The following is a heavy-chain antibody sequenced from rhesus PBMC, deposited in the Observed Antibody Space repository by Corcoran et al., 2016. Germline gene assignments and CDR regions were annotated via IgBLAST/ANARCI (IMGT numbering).Heavy chain of an antibody. Sequence: QLQLQESGPGLVKPSETLSLTCAVSGYSISSGNGWSWIIQPPGKGMEWIGYISYSGSTYYNPSLKSRVTISTDTSKNQFSFKLSSMTAADTAVYYCAREPRGAAALFWGQGVLVTVSS. CDR1: GYSISSGNG. CDR3: AREPRGAAALF. J-gene: IGHJ4*01. CDR2: ISYSGST. D-gene: IGHD6-25*01. V-gene: IGHV4-127*01.